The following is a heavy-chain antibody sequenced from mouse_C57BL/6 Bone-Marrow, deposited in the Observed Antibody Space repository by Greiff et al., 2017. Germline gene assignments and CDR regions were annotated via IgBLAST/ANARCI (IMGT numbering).Heavy chain of an antibody. CDR1: GYSFTDYY. CDR3: ARQGDYDYDRRYFDY. D-gene: IGHD2-4*01. V-gene: IGHV1-39*01. CDR2: INPNYGTT. J-gene: IGHJ2*01. Sequence: EVQLQQPGPELVKPGASVKISCKASGYSFTDYYMNWVKQSNGKSLEWIGVINPNYGTTSYNQKFKGKATLTVDQSSSTAYMQLNSLTSEDSAVYDCARQGDYDYDRRYFDYWGQGTTLTVSS.